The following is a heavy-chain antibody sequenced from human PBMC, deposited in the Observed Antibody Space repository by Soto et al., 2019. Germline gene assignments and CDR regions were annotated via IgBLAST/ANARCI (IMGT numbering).Heavy chain of an antibody. D-gene: IGHD4-17*01. CDR2: IKQDGSEK. V-gene: IGHV3-7*01. J-gene: IGHJ3*02. CDR1: GFTFSSYW. Sequence: EVQLVESGGGLVQPGGSLRLSCAASGFTFSSYWMSWVRQAPGKGLEWMANIKQDGSEKYYVDSVKGRFTISRDNAKNSLYLQMNSLRAEDTAVYYCASHGDTAAFDIWGQGTMVTVSS. CDR3: ASHGDTAAFDI.